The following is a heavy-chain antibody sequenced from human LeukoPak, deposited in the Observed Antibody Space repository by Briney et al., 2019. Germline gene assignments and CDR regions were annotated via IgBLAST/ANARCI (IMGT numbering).Heavy chain of an antibody. V-gene: IGHV1-69*13. CDR3: ARSPPYYDSSGYYYAYFDY. Sequence: SVKVSCKASGGTFSSYAISWVRQAPGQGLEWMGGIIPIFGTANYAQKFQGRVTITADESTSAAYMELSSLRSEDTAVYYCARSPPYYDSSGYYYAYFDYWGQGTPVTVSS. J-gene: IGHJ4*02. CDR2: IIPIFGTA. D-gene: IGHD3-22*01. CDR1: GGTFSSYA.